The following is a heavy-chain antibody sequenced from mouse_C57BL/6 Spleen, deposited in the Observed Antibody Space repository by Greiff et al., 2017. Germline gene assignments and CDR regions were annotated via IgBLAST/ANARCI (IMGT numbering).Heavy chain of an antibody. CDR2: IHPNSGST. V-gene: IGHV1-64*01. J-gene: IGHJ2*01. CDR1: GYTFTSYW. D-gene: IGHD2-3*01. CDR3: ARDERFYDGYYGGYYFDY. Sequence: VQLQQPGAELVKPGASVKLSCKASGYTFTSYWMHWVKQRPGQGLEWIGMIHPNSGSTNYNEKFKSKATLTVDKSSSTAYMQLSSLTSEDSAVYYCARDERFYDGYYGGYYFDYWGQGTTLTVSS.